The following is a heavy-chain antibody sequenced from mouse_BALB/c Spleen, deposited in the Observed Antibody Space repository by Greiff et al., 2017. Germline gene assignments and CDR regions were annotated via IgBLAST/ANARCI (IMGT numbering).Heavy chain of an antibody. CDR2: IYPGDGST. D-gene: IGHD2-1*01. V-gene: IGHV1S56*01. J-gene: IGHJ3*01. CDR1: GYTFTSYY. Sequence: QVQLQQSGPELVKPGASVKISCKASGYTFTSYYIHWVKQRPGQGLEWIGWIYPGDGSTKYNEKFKGKTTLTADKSSSTAYMLLSSLTSEDSAIYFCATYGNYGAWFAYWGQGTLVTVSA. CDR3: ATYGNYGAWFAY.